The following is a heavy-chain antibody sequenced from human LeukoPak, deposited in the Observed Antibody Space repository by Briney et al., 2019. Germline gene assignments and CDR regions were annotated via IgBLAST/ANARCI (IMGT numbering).Heavy chain of an antibody. D-gene: IGHD3-10*01. Sequence: SETLSLTCTVSGGSISSGGYYWSWIRQHPGKGLEWIGYIYYSGSTYYHPSLKSRVTISVDTSKNQFSLKLSSVTAADTAVDSGARDLGFGELDYWGQGTLVTVSS. V-gene: IGHV4-31*03. CDR1: GGSISSGGYY. CDR2: IYYSGST. CDR3: ARDLGFGELDY. J-gene: IGHJ4*02.